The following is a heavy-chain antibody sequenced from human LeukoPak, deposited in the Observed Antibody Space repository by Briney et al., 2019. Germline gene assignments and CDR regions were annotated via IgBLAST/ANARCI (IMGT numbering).Heavy chain of an antibody. J-gene: IGHJ4*02. CDR2: IYYSGST. CDR3: ARHEFDSGSLPYFDY. D-gene: IGHD3-10*01. Sequence: PSETLSLTCTVPGGSIRGYYWSWIRQPPGKGLEWIGYIYYSGSTNYNPSLKSRVTISVDTSKNQFSLKLSAVTAADTAVYYCARHEFDSGSLPYFDYWGQGILVTVSS. V-gene: IGHV4-59*08. CDR1: GGSIRGYY.